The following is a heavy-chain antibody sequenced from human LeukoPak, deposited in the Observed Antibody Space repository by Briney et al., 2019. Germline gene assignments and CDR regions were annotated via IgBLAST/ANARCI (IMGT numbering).Heavy chain of an antibody. CDR3: ARTPGPMVRGLKFYYYGMDV. V-gene: IGHV1-3*01. D-gene: IGHD3-10*01. CDR1: GYNFSMYA. J-gene: IGHJ6*04. Sequence: ASVKVSCKTSGYNFSMYAIHWVRQAPGQRLEWMGWINGGNGDTKYSQRFQGRVTITRDTAATTAHMDLSSLRSDDTAVYYCARTPGPMVRGLKFYYYGMDVWGKGTTVTVSS. CDR2: INGGNGDT.